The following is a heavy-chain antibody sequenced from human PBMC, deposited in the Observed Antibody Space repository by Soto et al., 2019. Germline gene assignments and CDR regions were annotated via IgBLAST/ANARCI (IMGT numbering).Heavy chain of an antibody. CDR1: GFTFSNYG. D-gene: IGHD4-17*01. Sequence: QVQLVESGGGVVQPGRSLRLSCAASGFTFSNYGMHWVRQAPGKGLEWVAVISYHGSDKYYADSVKGRFTISRDNSKNTLYLQMDSLRAEDTAVYYYAKDYLTTTVTTLGLWGQGTLVTVSS. CDR3: AKDYLTTTVTTLGL. J-gene: IGHJ4*02. V-gene: IGHV3-30*18. CDR2: ISYHGSDK.